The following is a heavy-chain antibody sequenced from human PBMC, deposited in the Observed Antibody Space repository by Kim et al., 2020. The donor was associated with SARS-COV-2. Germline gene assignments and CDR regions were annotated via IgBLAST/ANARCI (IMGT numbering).Heavy chain of an antibody. Sequence: GGSLRLSCSASGFTFSSYAMHWVRQAPGKGLEYVSAISSNGGSTYYADSVKGRFTISRDNSKNTLYLQMSSLRAEDTAVYYCVKDWRWFGELLAGLFDYWGQGTLVTVSS. V-gene: IGHV3-64D*09. CDR3: VKDWRWFGELLAGLFDY. J-gene: IGHJ4*02. D-gene: IGHD3-10*01. CDR2: ISSNGGST. CDR1: GFTFSSYA.